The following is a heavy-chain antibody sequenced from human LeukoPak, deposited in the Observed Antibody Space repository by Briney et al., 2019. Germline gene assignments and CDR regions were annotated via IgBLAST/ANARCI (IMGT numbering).Heavy chain of an antibody. V-gene: IGHV1-18*01. J-gene: IGHJ4*02. D-gene: IGHD5-24*01. CDR2: ISAYNGNT. CDR3: ARDRGDGYNYYFDY. CDR1: GYTFTSYG. Sequence: ASVKVSCKASGYTFTSYGISWVRQAPGQGLEWMGWISAYNGNTNYAQKLQGRVTMTIDTSTSTAYMELRSLRSDDTAVYYCARDRGDGYNYYFDYWGQGTLVTVSS.